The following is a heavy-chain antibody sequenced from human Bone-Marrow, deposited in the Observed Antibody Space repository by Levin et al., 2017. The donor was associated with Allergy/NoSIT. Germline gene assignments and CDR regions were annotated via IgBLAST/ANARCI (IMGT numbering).Heavy chain of an antibody. CDR3: ARLVAHSSGWYGGS. CDR2: VIPIVSIA. V-gene: IGHV1-69*04. CDR1: GVTFSDFA. D-gene: IGHD6-19*01. Sequence: PEASVKVSCKASGVTFSDFAVSWVRQAPGQGLEWVGRVIPIVSIAHYARKFQGRVTITADTSTSTAYMELSSLRSDDTAVYYCARLVAHSSGWYGGSWGQGTLVTVSS. J-gene: IGHJ5*02.